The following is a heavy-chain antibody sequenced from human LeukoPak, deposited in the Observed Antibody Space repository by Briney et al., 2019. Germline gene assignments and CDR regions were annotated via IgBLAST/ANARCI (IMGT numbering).Heavy chain of an antibody. CDR2: IRSKAYGGTT. Sequence: PGGFLRLSCTASGFTFGDYAMSWVRQAPGKGLEWVGFIRSKAYGGTTEYAASVKGRFTISRDDSKSIAYLQMNSLKTEDTAVYYCTRAVYSYGRRSWFDPWGQGTLVTVSS. J-gene: IGHJ5*02. CDR1: GFTFGDYA. D-gene: IGHD5-18*01. CDR3: TRAVYSYGRRSWFDP. V-gene: IGHV3-49*04.